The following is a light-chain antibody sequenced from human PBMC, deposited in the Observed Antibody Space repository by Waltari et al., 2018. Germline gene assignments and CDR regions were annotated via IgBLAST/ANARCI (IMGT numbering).Light chain of an antibody. CDR3: YSTDSSGYV. Sequence: SYELTQAPSASVSPGQTARITCPGAALSKKYVYWYQQKPGQAPVLGTYDDSKRPSGIPERFSCSTSGTLASLTISGALVEDEGDYYCYSTDSSGYVSATGTKVTVL. V-gene: IGLV3-10*01. J-gene: IGLJ1*01. CDR2: DDS. CDR1: ALSKKY.